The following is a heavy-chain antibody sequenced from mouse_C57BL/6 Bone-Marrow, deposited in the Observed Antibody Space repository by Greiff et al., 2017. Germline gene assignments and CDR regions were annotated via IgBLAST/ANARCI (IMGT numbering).Heavy chain of an antibody. CDR3: TTIITTLDAMDY. J-gene: IGHJ4*01. V-gene: IGHV14-4*01. CDR1: GFNIKDDY. Sequence: VQLQQSGAELVRPGASVKLSCTASGFNIKDDYMHWVKQRPEQGLEWIGLIDPENGDTEYASKFQGKATITADTSSNTAYLQLSSLTSEDTAVYYCTTIITTLDAMDYWGQGTSVTVSS. D-gene: IGHD1-1*01. CDR2: IDPENGDT.